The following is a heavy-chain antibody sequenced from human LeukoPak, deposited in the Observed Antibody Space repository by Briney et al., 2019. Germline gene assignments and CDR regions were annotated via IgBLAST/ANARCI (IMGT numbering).Heavy chain of an antibody. D-gene: IGHD3-10*01. CDR1: GFTVSNAW. CDR2: ISGSGGST. J-gene: IGHJ4*02. Sequence: GGSLRLSCAASGFTVSNAWMSWVRQAPGKGLEWVSAISGSGGSTYYADSVKGRFTISRDNSKNTLYLQMNSLRAEDTAVYYCAASSYYGSGRYWGQGTLVTVSS. CDR3: AASSYYGSGRY. V-gene: IGHV3-23*01.